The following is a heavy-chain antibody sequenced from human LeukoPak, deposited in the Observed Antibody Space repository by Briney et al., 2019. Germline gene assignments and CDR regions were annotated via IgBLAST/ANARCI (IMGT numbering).Heavy chain of an antibody. CDR1: SGSIFSSNW. CDR2: IFHSGST. J-gene: IGHJ5*02. V-gene: IGHV4-4*02. Sequence: SGTLSLTCTVSSGSIFSSNWWSWVRPPPGKGLEWIGQIFHSGSTSYSPSLKSRVTMSVDTSKNEFSLRLSSVTAPDTAVYYCARHRRYDLSTYSPTNWFDPWAREPLSSSPQ. CDR3: ARHRRYDLSTYSPTNWFDP. D-gene: IGHD3-3*01.